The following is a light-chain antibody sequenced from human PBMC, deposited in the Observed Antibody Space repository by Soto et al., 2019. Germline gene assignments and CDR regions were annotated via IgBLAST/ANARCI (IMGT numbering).Light chain of an antibody. CDR1: KNDVGFYDF. J-gene: IGLJ1*01. Sequence: QSTLTHYPSASGSPGQSVTISCTGTKNDVGFYDFVSWYQHHPGKAPRLIIYEVVQRPSGVPDRFSGSKSGNTASLTVSGLQAADEADYFCKSYAGSNTYVFGSGTKAPS. V-gene: IGLV2-8*01. CDR3: KSYAGSNTYV. CDR2: EVV.